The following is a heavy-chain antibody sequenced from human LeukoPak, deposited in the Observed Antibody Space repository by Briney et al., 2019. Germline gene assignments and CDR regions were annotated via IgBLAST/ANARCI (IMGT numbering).Heavy chain of an antibody. V-gene: IGHV4-59*01. CDR2: IYYSGST. CDR3: ARELGATVVNYGMDV. Sequence: SETLSLTCTVSGGSIRSYYWSWIRQPPGKGLEWIGDIYYSGSTNYNPSLKSRVTISVDTPKNQLSLKLTSVTAADTAVYYCARELGATVVNYGMDVWGQGTTVTVSS. D-gene: IGHD4-23*01. J-gene: IGHJ6*02. CDR1: GGSIRSYY.